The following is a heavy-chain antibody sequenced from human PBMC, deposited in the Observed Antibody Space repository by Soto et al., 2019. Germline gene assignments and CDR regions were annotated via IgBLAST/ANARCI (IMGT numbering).Heavy chain of an antibody. D-gene: IGHD5-18*01. CDR1: GFSLSSYA. V-gene: IGHV3-30-3*01. Sequence: SMTLSCAAAGFSLSSYAMHRVRQDPGKGLEWVAVISYDGGNKYYADSVKGRFTISRDNSKNTLYLQMNSLRAEDTAVYYCARDHGYSYGYVGYWGQGTLVTVSS. CDR3: ARDHGYSYGYVGY. CDR2: ISYDGGNK. J-gene: IGHJ4*02.